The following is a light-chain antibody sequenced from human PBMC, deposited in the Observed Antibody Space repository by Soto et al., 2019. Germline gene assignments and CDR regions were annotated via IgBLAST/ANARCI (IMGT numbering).Light chain of an antibody. Sequence: QSALTQPASVSGSPGQSITISCSGTHNLVSWYQHVPGKGPRLIIYEVTEWPSGVSSRFSGSKSVDTASLIISGLQAEDEAIYYCCSYVGDHTLVFGGGTKLTVL. CDR1: HNL. V-gene: IGLV2-23*02. CDR3: CSYVGDHTLV. J-gene: IGLJ3*02. CDR2: EVT.